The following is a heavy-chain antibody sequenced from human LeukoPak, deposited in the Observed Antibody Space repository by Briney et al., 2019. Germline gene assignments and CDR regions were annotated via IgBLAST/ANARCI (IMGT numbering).Heavy chain of an antibody. CDR3: ARENLVRGVDPDYYYYGMDV. CDR2: IIPIFGTA. CDR1: GGTFSSYA. V-gene: IGHV1-69*13. D-gene: IGHD3-10*01. J-gene: IGHJ6*02. Sequence: SVKVSCKASGGTFSSYAISWVRQAPGQGLEWMGGIIPIFGTANYAQKFQGRVTITADESTSTAYMELSSLRSEDTAVYHCARENLVRGVDPDYYYYGMDVWGQGTTVTVSS.